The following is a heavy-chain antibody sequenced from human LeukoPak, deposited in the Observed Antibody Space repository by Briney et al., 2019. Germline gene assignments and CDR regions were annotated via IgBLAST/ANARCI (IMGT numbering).Heavy chain of an antibody. CDR1: GGSISSYY. J-gene: IGHJ5*02. CDR3: ARLNLGDWFDP. Sequence: SETLSLTCTVSGGSISSYYWSWIRQPPGKGPEWIGYIYYSGSTNYNPSLKSRVTISVDTSKNQFSLKLSSVTAADTAVYYCARLNLGDWFDPWGQGTLVTVSS. V-gene: IGHV4-59*01. CDR2: IYYSGST.